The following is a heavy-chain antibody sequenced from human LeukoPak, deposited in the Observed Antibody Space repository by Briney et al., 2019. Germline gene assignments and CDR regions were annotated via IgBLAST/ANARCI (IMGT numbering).Heavy chain of an antibody. J-gene: IGHJ4*02. V-gene: IGHV3-21*01. CDR3: ARDLHGESCTTPNCS. CDR2: ISSSSNYI. CDR1: GFTFSFYS. D-gene: IGHD3-10*01. Sequence: GGSLRLSCAASGFTFSFYSMNWVRQAPGKGLEWISSISSSSNYIYYADSVKGRFTISRDNAKNSLYLQMNSLRADDTAMYYCARDLHGESCTTPNCSWGQGTLVTVSS.